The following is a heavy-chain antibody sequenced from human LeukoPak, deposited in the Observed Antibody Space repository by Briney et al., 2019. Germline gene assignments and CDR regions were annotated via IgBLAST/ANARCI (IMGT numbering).Heavy chain of an antibody. Sequence: GGSLRLSCAASGFTISGFWMHWVRQVPGEGLVWVARMNSAGTTINYADSVKGRFTISRDNVRNTLHLQMNNLSLEDTAVYFCIREVQVRASASLGLWGRGTLVNVS. CDR3: IREVQVRASASLGL. CDR1: GFTISGFW. CDR2: MNSAGTTI. V-gene: IGHV3-74*01. D-gene: IGHD1-1*01. J-gene: IGHJ4*01.